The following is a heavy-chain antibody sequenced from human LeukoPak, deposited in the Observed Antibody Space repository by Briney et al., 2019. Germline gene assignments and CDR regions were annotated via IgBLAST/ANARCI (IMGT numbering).Heavy chain of an antibody. V-gene: IGHV3-20*04. CDR1: GFTFDDYG. CDR2: INWNGGST. Sequence: PGGSLRLSCAASGFTFDDYGMSWVRQAPGKGLEWVSGINWNGGSTGYADSVKGRFTISRDNAKNSLYLQMNSLRAEDTALYYCARDRIKNPADYYDSSGYYYWGQGTLVTVSS. CDR3: ARDRIKNPADYYDSSGYYY. J-gene: IGHJ4*02. D-gene: IGHD3-22*01.